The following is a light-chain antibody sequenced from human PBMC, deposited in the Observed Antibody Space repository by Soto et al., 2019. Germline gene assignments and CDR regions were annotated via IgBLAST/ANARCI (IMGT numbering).Light chain of an antibody. Sequence: EIVMTQSPLSLPVTPGEPASISCRSSQSLPHSNGYNYLDWYLQKPGQSPQLLIYLGSNRASGVPDRFSGSGSGTDFTLKISRVEAEDVGVYYCMQALQTPWTFGQGTKVDIK. J-gene: IGKJ1*01. CDR1: QSLPHSNGYNY. V-gene: IGKV2-28*01. CDR3: MQALQTPWT. CDR2: LGS.